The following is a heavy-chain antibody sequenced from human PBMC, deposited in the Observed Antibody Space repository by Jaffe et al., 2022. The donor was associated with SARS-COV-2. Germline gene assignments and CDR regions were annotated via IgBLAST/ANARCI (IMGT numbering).Heavy chain of an antibody. Sequence: EVQLVQSGAEVKKPGESLKISCKGSGYSFTSYWIGWVRQMPGKGLEWMGIIYPGDSDTRYSPSFQGQVTISADKSISTAYLQWSSLKASDTAMYYCARQRGYCSGGSCLYYYYGMDVWGQGTTVTVSS. V-gene: IGHV5-51*01. CDR2: IYPGDSDT. J-gene: IGHJ6*02. CDR1: GYSFTSYW. D-gene: IGHD2-15*01. CDR3: ARQRGYCSGGSCLYYYYGMDV.